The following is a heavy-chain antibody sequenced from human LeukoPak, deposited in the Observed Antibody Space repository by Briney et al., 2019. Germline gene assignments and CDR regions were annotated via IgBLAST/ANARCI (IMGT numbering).Heavy chain of an antibody. CDR2: IYYSGST. V-gene: IGHV4-59*01. CDR3: ARSLKGAGMDV. Sequence: SETLSLTCTVSGGSISSYYWSWIRQPPGKGLERIGYIYYSGSTNYNPSLKSRVTISVDTSKNQFSLKLSSVTAADTAVYYCARSLKGAGMDVWGKGTTVTVSS. J-gene: IGHJ6*04. D-gene: IGHD3-16*01. CDR1: GGSISSYY.